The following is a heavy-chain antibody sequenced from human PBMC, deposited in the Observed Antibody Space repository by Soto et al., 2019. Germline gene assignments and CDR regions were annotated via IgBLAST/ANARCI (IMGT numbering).Heavy chain of an antibody. J-gene: IGHJ5*02. CDR2: IYYSGST. Sequence: RLSLSGPFYGGSISSGVYYWSWIRQHPGKGLEWIGYIYYSGSTYYNPSLKSRVTISVDTSKNQFSLKLSSVTAADTAVYYCEREKPARGGTLGPWGQGTLVTVSS. CDR1: GGSISSGVYY. CDR3: EREKPARGGTLGP. D-gene: IGHD6-6*01. V-gene: IGHV4-31*03.